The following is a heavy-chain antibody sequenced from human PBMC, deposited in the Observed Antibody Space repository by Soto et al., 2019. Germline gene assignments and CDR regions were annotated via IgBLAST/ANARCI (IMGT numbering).Heavy chain of an antibody. D-gene: IGHD3-10*01. CDR1: GFTFSSYA. Sequence: PGGSLRLSCAASGFTFSSYAMSWVRQAPGKGLEWVSAISGSGGSTYYADSVKGRFTISRDNSKNTLYLQMNSLRAEDTAVYYCAKWYYYGSGSYYEVYYYGMDVWGQGTTVTVSS. CDR2: ISGSGGST. CDR3: AKWYYYGSGSYYEVYYYGMDV. J-gene: IGHJ6*02. V-gene: IGHV3-23*01.